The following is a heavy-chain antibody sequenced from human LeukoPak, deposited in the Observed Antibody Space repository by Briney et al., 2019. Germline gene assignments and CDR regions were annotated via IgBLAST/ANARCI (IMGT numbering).Heavy chain of an antibody. V-gene: IGHV3-23*01. CDR3: AKLGSAMVLYYFDY. Sequence: GASLRLSCAASGFTFSSYAMSWARQAPGKGLEWVSAISGSGGSTYYADSAKGRFTISRDNSKNTLYLQMNSLRAEDTAVYYCAKLGSAMVLYYFDYWGQGTLVTVSS. CDR1: GFTFSSYA. CDR2: ISGSGGST. J-gene: IGHJ4*02. D-gene: IGHD5-18*01.